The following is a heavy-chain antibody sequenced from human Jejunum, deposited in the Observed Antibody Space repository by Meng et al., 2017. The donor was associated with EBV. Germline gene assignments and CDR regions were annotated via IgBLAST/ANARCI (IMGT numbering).Heavy chain of an antibody. J-gene: IGHJ4*02. Sequence: QVQVEESGLGLVKPLETLVRPRTVAGGSVSTASYYWSWIRQSPGKGLEWIVYIYYSGNTNYNPSLKSRATITVDTSKNQFSLKLSSVTAADTAVYYCARVVDYYERSGYPDFWGQGTLVTVSS. CDR1: GGSVSTASYY. V-gene: IGHV4-61*01. CDR2: IYYSGNT. CDR3: ARVVDYYERSGYPDF. D-gene: IGHD3-22*01.